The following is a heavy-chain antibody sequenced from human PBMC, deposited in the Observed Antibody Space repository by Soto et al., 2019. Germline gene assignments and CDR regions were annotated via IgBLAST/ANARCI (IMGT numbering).Heavy chain of an antibody. Sequence: EVQLLESGGGLLQPGGSLRLSCAASGFTFSTYATSWVRQAPGRGLEWVSAISSGGTSTYYADSVKGRFTISRDNSKNTLYLQMNSLRAEDTAEYYCVFRVGRDYWGQGTLVTVSS. CDR2: ISSGGTST. CDR3: VFRVGRDY. J-gene: IGHJ4*02. CDR1: GFTFSTYA. D-gene: IGHD1-26*01. V-gene: IGHV3-23*01.